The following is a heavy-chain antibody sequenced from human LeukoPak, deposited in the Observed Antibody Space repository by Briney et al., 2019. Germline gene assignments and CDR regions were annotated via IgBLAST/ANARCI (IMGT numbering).Heavy chain of an antibody. Sequence: GGSLRLSCAASGFTFGSYAMHWVRQAPGKGLEWVALISYDGSNKYYADSVKGRFTISRDNSKNTLYLQMNSLRAEDAAVYYCARDGLYCSSTSCYTHYWGQGTLVTASS. J-gene: IGHJ4*02. CDR3: ARDGLYCSSTSCYTHY. D-gene: IGHD2-2*02. V-gene: IGHV3-30-3*01. CDR2: ISYDGSNK. CDR1: GFTFGSYA.